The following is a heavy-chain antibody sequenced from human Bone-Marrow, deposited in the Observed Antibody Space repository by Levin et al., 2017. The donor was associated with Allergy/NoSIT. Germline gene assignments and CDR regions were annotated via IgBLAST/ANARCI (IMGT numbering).Heavy chain of an antibody. D-gene: IGHD3-10*01. CDR3: AKVLPIRGGDAFDI. CDR2: IYYSGQT. J-gene: IGHJ3*02. CDR1: GSYS. Sequence: MTSETLSLTCTVSGSYSWSWIRQPPGKGLEWIGHIYYSGQTHYNPSLKSRVTISVDKSETQFSLKLTSATAADTAGYYCAKVLPIRGGDAFDIWGQGTMVTVSS. V-gene: IGHV4-30-2*01.